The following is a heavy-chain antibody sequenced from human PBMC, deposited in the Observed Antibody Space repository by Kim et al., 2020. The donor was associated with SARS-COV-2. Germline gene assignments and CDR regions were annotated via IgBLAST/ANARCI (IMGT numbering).Heavy chain of an antibody. J-gene: IGHJ4*02. CDR2: IYYSGNT. CDR1: GGSVSSGSYF. D-gene: IGHD3-3*01. Sequence: SETLSLTCTVSGGSVSSGSYFWSWIRQPPGNGLEWIGYIYYSGNTNSNPSLKSRVTMSVDTSKNQFSLKLRSVTAADTAVYYCARAPNDFWSGYPFYFDYWGQEALVTVSS. CDR3: ARAPNDFWSGYPFYFDY. V-gene: IGHV4-61*01.